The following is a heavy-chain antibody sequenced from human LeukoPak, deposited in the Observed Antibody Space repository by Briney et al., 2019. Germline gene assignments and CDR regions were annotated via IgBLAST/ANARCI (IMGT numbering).Heavy chain of an antibody. J-gene: IGHJ5*02. CDR3: ARVRIPNWFDP. D-gene: IGHD2-21*01. Sequence: ASVKVSCKASGGTFSSHAISWVRQAPGQGLEWMGWISAYNGNTNYAQKLQGRVTMTTDTSTSTAYMELRSLRSDDTAVYYCARVRIPNWFDPWGQGTLVTVSS. CDR2: ISAYNGNT. V-gene: IGHV1-18*01. CDR1: GGTFSSHA.